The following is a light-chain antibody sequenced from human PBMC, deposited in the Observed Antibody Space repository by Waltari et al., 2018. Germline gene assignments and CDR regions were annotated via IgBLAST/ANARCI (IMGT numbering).Light chain of an antibody. CDR3: CSYAGRNIWV. CDR2: EVI. CDR1: SSNVGFYNL. Sequence: QSALTQPASVSGSPGQSITISCTGTSSNVGFYNLVSWYQQHPDKAPKLPVSEVIERPSGGSSRFSSSKSGNTASLTISGLQAEDEADYYCCSYAGRNIWVFGGGTKVTVL. J-gene: IGLJ3*02. V-gene: IGLV2-23*02.